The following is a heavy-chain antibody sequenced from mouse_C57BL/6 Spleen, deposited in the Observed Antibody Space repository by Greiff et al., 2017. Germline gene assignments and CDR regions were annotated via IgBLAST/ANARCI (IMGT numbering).Heavy chain of an antibody. CDR3: GRDWERSMDF. V-gene: IGHV1-64*01. CDR1: GYTFTSYW. D-gene: IGHD4-1*01. J-gene: IGHJ4*01. Sequence: QVQLQQPGAELVKPGASVKLSCKASGYTFTSYWMHWVKQRPGQGLEWIGMIHPNSGSTNYNEKFTSKATLTVDKSSSTAYMRLSSLTSEDSAVYYCGRDWERSMDFWGQGTSVTVSS. CDR2: IHPNSGST.